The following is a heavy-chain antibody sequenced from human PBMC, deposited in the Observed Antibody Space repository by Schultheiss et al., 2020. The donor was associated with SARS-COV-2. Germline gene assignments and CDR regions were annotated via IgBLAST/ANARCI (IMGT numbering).Heavy chain of an antibody. CDR1: GGSISSYY. Sequence: SQTLSLTCTVSGGSISSYYWSWIRQPPGKGLEWGGYIYYSGSTNYNPSLKSRVTISVDTSKNQFSLKLSSVTAADTAVYYCARHGYSSGWLKDTTFDYWGQGTLVTVSS. V-gene: IGHV4-59*08. D-gene: IGHD6-19*01. CDR2: IYYSGST. CDR3: ARHGYSSGWLKDTTFDY. J-gene: IGHJ4*02.